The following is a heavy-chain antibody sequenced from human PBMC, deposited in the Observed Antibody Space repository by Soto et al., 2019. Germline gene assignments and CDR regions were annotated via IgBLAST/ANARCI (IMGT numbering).Heavy chain of an antibody. Sequence: EVQLLESGGGLVQPGGSLRLSCAASGFTLNNYGMSWVRQAPGKGLEWVSAISPNGQGIYYADSVKGRFIISTDNSKNTVFLHMDSLTADYTAVYYCAKDRGYTRYYFHYWGQGTLVTVSS. J-gene: IGHJ4*02. CDR2: ISPNGQGI. CDR1: GFTLNNYG. D-gene: IGHD6-13*01. CDR3: AKDRGYTRYYFHY. V-gene: IGHV3-23*01.